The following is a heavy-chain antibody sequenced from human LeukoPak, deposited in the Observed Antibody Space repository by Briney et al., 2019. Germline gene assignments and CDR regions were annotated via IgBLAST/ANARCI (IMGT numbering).Heavy chain of an antibody. V-gene: IGHV3-23*01. Sequence: GGSLRLSCAASGFTFSSYAMSWVRQAPGKGLEWVSAISGSGGSTYYADSVKGRFTISRDNSKNTLYLQMNSLRSDDTAVYYCARDRAGGGRYYDSSGHSVDYWGQGTLVTVSS. J-gene: IGHJ4*02. CDR3: ARDRAGGGRYYDSSGHSVDY. D-gene: IGHD3-22*01. CDR1: GFTFSSYA. CDR2: ISGSGGST.